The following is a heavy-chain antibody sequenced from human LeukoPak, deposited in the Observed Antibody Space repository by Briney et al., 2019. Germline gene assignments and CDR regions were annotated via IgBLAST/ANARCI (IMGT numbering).Heavy chain of an antibody. D-gene: IGHD6-19*01. J-gene: IGHJ3*02. CDR2: IYSGGST. CDR3: ARGPIIAVAATARGWDAFDI. Sequence: PGGSLRLSCAASGFTVSSNYMSWVRQAPGKGLEWVSVIYSGGSTYYADSVKGRFTISRDNAKNSLYLQMNSLRAEDTAVYYCARGPIIAVAATARGWDAFDIWGQGTMVTVSS. CDR1: GFTVSSNY. V-gene: IGHV3-53*01.